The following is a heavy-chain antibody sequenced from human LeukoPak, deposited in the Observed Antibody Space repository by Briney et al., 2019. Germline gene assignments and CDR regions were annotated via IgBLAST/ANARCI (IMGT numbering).Heavy chain of an antibody. CDR2: ISWNSGSI. J-gene: IGHJ4*02. V-gene: IGHV3-9*01. D-gene: IGHD2-2*03. CDR3: AHGFFDY. Sequence: RNITGKGLEGVSGISWNSGSIGYADSVKGRFTISRDNAKNSLYLQMNSLRAEDTALYYCAHGFFDYWGQGTLVTVSS.